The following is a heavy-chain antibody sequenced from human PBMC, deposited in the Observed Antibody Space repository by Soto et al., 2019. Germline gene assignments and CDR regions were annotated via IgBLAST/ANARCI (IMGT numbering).Heavy chain of an antibody. V-gene: IGHV3-48*01. J-gene: IGHJ6*02. CDR3: ARDRVVVVTAIDYYGMDV. CDR2: ISSRSSTL. Sequence: GGSLILSCAASGFTFSTYIMNWVRQAPGKGLEWVSYISSRSSTLYYADSVKGRFTISRDDAKNSLYLQMSSLRAEDTAVYYCARDRVVVVTAIDYYGMDVWGQGTTVTVSS. D-gene: IGHD2-21*02. CDR1: GFTFSTYI.